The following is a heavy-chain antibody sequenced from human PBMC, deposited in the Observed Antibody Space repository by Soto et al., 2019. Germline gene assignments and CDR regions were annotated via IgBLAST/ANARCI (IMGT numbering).Heavy chain of an antibody. J-gene: IGHJ4*02. D-gene: IGHD5-12*01. CDR1: GFTFSSYA. Sequence: GGSLRLSCAASGFTFSSYAMSWVRQAPGKGLEWVSAISGSGGSTYYADSVKGRFTISRDNSKNTLYLQMNSLRAEDTAVYYCAKDSGYDFVDLEGGTDYWGQGTLVTVSS. CDR3: AKDSGYDFVDLEGGTDY. CDR2: ISGSGGST. V-gene: IGHV3-23*01.